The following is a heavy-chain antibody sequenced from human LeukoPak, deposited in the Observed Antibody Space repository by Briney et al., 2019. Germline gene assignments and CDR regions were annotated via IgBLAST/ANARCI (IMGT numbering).Heavy chain of an antibody. CDR3: AREVTMVRGELDY. CDR2: INPSGGST. J-gene: IGHJ4*02. D-gene: IGHD3-10*01. CDR1: GYTFTSYY. Sequence: GASVKVSCKASGYTFTSYYMHWVRQAPGQGLEWMGIINPSGGSTSYAQKLQGRVTMTTDTSTSTAYMELRSLRSDDTAVYYCAREVTMVRGELDYWGQGTLVTVSS. V-gene: IGHV1-46*01.